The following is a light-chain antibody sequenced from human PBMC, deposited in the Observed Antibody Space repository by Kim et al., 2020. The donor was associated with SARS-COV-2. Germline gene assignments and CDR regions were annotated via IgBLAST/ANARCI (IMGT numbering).Light chain of an antibody. V-gene: IGLV3-19*01. CDR2: GKN. CDR3: ISRDSSGNPWV. CDR1: SLRSYY. J-gene: IGLJ3*02. Sequence: ALGQTVRITCQGDSLRSYYASWYQQKPGQAPVLVIYGKNNRPSGIPDRFSGSSSGNTASLTITGAQAEDEADYYCISRDSSGNPWVFGGGTQLTVL.